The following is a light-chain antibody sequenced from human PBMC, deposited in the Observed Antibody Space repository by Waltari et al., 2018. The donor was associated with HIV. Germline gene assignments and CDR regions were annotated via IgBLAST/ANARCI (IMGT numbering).Light chain of an antibody. J-gene: IGLJ2*01. V-gene: IGLV1-47*01. CDR2: GNN. Sequence: QSVLTQPPSSSGTPGQRITVSGSGSRANIGGNYVYWYQQLPGMAPQIVMYGNNRRPYGVPDRFSGSKSATSASLAISGLRSEDEAHDYCETWDDSLSGVLFGGGTTLTVL. CDR1: RANIGGNY. CDR3: ETWDDSLSGVL.